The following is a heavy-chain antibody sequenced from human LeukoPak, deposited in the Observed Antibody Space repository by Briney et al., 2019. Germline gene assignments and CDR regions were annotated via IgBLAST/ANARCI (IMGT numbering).Heavy chain of an antibody. CDR2: IIPIFGTA. Sequence: ASVKVSCKASGGTFSSYAISWVRQAPGQGLEWMGGIIPIFGTANYAQKFHGRVTITTDESTSTAYMELSSLRSEDTAVYYCASGPPRDAFDIWGQGTMVTVSS. V-gene: IGHV1-69*05. CDR3: ASGPPRDAFDI. CDR1: GGTFSSYA. J-gene: IGHJ3*02.